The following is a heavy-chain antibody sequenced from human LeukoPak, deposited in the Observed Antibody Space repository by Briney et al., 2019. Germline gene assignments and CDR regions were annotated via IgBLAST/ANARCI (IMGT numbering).Heavy chain of an antibody. D-gene: IGHD3-10*01. CDR2: INHSGGT. J-gene: IGHJ4*02. V-gene: IGHV4-34*01. Sequence: PSETLSLTCAVYGGSFSGYYWSWIRQPPGKGLEWIGEINHSGGTNYNPSLKSRVTISVDTSKNQFSLKLSSVTAADTAVYYCARARYYGSGSYYRLDYWGQGTLVTVSS. CDR1: GGSFSGYY. CDR3: ARARYYGSGSYYRLDY.